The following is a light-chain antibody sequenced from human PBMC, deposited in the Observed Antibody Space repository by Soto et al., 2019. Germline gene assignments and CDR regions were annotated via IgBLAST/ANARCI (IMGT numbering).Light chain of an antibody. CDR3: NSFTSSNTLPYV. CDR2: EVS. Sequence: QSVLTQPASVSGSSGQSITISCSGTNSDIGSYNYVSWYLQHPGKAPKLIVFEVSNRPSGISDRFSGSKSGNTAYLTISGLQTEDEAVYCCNSFTSSNTLPYVFGSGTKVTVL. J-gene: IGLJ1*01. CDR1: NSDIGSYNY. V-gene: IGLV2-14*01.